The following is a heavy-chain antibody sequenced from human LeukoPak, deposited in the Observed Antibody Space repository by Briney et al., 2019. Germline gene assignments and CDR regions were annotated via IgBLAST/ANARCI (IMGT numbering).Heavy chain of an antibody. Sequence: GGSMRLASPAAAFMFSIYSLSWVRQAPGKGLQWVSTISSSGDNTYYADSVKGRFTISRDNSKNTLYLQMNSLRAEDTALYYCAKAGANWFDPWGQGTLVTVSS. V-gene: IGHV3-23*01. CDR2: ISSSGDNT. CDR3: AKAGANWFDP. D-gene: IGHD3-10*01. J-gene: IGHJ5*02. CDR1: AFMFSIYS.